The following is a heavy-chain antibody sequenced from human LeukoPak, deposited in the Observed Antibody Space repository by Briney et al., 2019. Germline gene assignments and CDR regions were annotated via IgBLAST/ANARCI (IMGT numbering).Heavy chain of an antibody. CDR2: IWSDGNNR. D-gene: IGHD2-8*02. CDR1: GFSFRNYG. J-gene: IGHJ6*03. CDR3: AKDPGASVSGFHMDV. V-gene: IGHV3-30*02. Sequence: PGGSLRLSCAASGFSFRNYGMHWVRQATGKRLEWVSFIWSDGNNRFYADSVKGRFTISRDNSKNMLFLQMDTLRAEDTALYYCAKDPGASVSGFHMDVWGKGTTVIVSS.